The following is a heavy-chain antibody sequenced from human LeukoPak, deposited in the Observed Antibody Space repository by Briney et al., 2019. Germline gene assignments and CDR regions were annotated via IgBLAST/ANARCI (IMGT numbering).Heavy chain of an antibody. CDR3: ARRYYYDSSGYYYDAFDI. Sequence: SETLSLTCTVSGGSISSTTYFWGWIRQPPGKGLEGIGSIYYSGSPYYNPSLKSRVTISVDTSKNQLSLRLSAVTAADTAVYYCARRYYYDSSGYYYDAFDIWGQGTMVTVSS. J-gene: IGHJ3*02. CDR1: GGSISSTTYF. D-gene: IGHD3-22*01. CDR2: IYYSGSP. V-gene: IGHV4-39*01.